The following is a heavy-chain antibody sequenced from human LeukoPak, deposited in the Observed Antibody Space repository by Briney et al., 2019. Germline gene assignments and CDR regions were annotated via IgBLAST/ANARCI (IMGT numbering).Heavy chain of an antibody. D-gene: IGHD1-26*01. Sequence: CNPSLKSRGTISLDTSKNQFSLKLSSVTAADTAVYYCARGWELQTFDYWGQGTLVTVSS. CDR3: ARGWELQTFDY. V-gene: IGHV4-61*02. J-gene: IGHJ4*02.